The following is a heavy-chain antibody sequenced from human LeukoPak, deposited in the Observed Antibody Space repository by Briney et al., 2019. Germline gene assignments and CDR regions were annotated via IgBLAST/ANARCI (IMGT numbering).Heavy chain of an antibody. CDR3: TRDRGAYNLYDY. D-gene: IGHD1-1*01. J-gene: IGHJ4*02. Sequence: PGRSLRLSCTASGFTLGDYAMSWIRQAPGKGLEWVGFIRSKAYGETADYAASVKGRFTISRDDSKAIAYLQMNSLKTEDTAVYHCTRDRGAYNLYDYWGQGTLVTVSS. CDR1: GFTLGDYA. CDR2: IRSKAYGETA. V-gene: IGHV3-49*03.